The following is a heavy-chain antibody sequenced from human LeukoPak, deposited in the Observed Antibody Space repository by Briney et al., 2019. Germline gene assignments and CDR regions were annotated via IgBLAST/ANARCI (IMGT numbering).Heavy chain of an antibody. J-gene: IGHJ4*02. Sequence: GGSLRLSCAASGFTFSNYNMNWVRQAPGKGLEWVSSFLSSSSYIYYADSVNGRFTISRDNAKNSLYLQMNSLRAEDTAVYYCARGQVWYQLLYDYFDSWGQGTLVTVSS. CDR2: FLSSSSYI. D-gene: IGHD2-2*02. V-gene: IGHV3-21*01. CDR1: GFTFSNYN. CDR3: ARGQVWYQLLYDYFDS.